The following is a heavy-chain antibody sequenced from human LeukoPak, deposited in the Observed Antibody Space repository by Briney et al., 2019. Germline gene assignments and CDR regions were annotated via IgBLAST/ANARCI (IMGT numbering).Heavy chain of an antibody. J-gene: IGHJ4*02. CDR1: GFTLSAYS. CDR2: ISSYSDYI. Sequence: GGSLRLSCAASGFTLSAYSMNWVRQAPGKGLEWVSYISSYSDYIYYADSVKGRFTISRDNAKNSLYLQMNSLRAEDTAVYFCARELSGRFDYWGQGTLVTVSS. CDR3: ARELSGRFDY. D-gene: IGHD1-26*01. V-gene: IGHV3-21*01.